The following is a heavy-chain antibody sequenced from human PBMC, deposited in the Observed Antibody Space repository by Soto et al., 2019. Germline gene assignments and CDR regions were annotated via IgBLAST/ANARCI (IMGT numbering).Heavy chain of an antibody. CDR2: IIPILGIA. CDR3: SRKSILYNIWYGSLDY. CDR1: GYTFTSYG. D-gene: IGHD3-9*01. J-gene: IGHJ4*02. Sequence: SVKVSCKAPGYTFTSYGISWVRQAPGQGLEWMGWIIPILGIANYAQKFQGRVTITADKYTSTAYMELSSLSSEDAAVSFYSRKSILYNIWYGSLDYWGQGTLVTVAS. V-gene: IGHV1-69*10.